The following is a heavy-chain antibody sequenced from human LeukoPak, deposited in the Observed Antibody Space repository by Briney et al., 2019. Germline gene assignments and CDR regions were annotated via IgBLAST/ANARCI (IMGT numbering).Heavy chain of an antibody. J-gene: IGHJ6*03. CDR3: AKDLRRTMVRGVITFYYMDV. V-gene: IGHV3-30*02. CDR2: IRYDGSNK. CDR1: GFTFSSYG. D-gene: IGHD3-10*01. Sequence: PGGSLRLSCAASGFTFSSYGMHWVRQAPGKGLEWVAFIRYDGSNKYYADSVKGRFTISRDNSKNTLYLQMNSLRAEDTAVYYCAKDLRRTMVRGVITFYYMDVWGKGTTVTISS.